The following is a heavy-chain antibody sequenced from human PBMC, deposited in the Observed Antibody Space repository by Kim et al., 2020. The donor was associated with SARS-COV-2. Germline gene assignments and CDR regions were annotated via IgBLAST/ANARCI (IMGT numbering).Heavy chain of an antibody. D-gene: IGHD6-6*01. CDR2: MNPNSGNT. J-gene: IGHJ6*01. CDR3: ARRILARPGTYYYYYGMDV. V-gene: IGHV1-8*01. CDR1: GYTFTSYD. Sequence: ASVKVSCKASGYTFTSYDINWVRQATGQGLEWMGWMNPNSGNTGYAQKFQGRVTMTRNTSISTAYMELSSLRSEDTAVYYCARRILARPGTYYYYYGMDVWGQGTTVTVSS.